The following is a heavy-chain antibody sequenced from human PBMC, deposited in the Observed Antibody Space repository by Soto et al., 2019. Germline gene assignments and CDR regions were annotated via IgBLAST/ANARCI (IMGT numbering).Heavy chain of an antibody. J-gene: IGHJ6*03. Sequence: ASVKVSCKVSGYTLTELSMHWVRQAPGKGLEWMGGFDPEDGETIYAQKFQGRVTMTEDTSTDTAYMELSSLRSEDTAVYYCATIGEEKTSVSGPNYYYYYMDVWGKGTTVTVSS. CDR2: FDPEDGET. CDR1: GYTLTELS. D-gene: IGHD3-10*01. V-gene: IGHV1-24*01. CDR3: ATIGEEKTSVSGPNYYYYYMDV.